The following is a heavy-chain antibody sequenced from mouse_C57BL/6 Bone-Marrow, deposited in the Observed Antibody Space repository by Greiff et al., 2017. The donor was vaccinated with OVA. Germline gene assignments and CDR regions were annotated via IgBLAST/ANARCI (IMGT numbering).Heavy chain of an antibody. CDR3: ARHVDSSDY. D-gene: IGHD3-2*02. CDR2: IYPGSGST. V-gene: IGHV1-55*01. J-gene: IGHJ2*01. CDR1: GYTFTSYW. Sequence: VKPGASVKMSCKASGYTFTSYWITWVKQRPGQGLEWIGDIYPGSGSTNYNEKFKSKATLTVDTSSSTAYMQLSSLTSEDSAVYYCARHVDSSDYWGQGTTLTVSS.